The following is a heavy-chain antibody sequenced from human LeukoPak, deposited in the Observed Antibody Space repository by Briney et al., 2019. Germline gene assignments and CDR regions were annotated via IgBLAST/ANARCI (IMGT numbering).Heavy chain of an antibody. D-gene: IGHD3-3*01. Sequence: GGSLRLSCAGSGFTFSSYWMSWVPQAPGKGLEWVANIKQDGSEKYYVDSVKGRFTISRDNAKNSLYLQMNSLRAEDTAVYYCAKAAEGVAGLFDYWGQGTLVTVSS. CDR3: AKAAEGVAGLFDY. V-gene: IGHV3-7*01. J-gene: IGHJ4*02. CDR1: GFTFSSYW. CDR2: IKQDGSEK.